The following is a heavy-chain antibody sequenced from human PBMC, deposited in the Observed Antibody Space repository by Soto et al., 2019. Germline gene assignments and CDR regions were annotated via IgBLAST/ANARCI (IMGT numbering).Heavy chain of an antibody. J-gene: IGHJ4*02. CDR1: GFTVSSNY. CDR2: IYSGGST. CDR3: ARDPPYCSGGSCFDY. V-gene: IGHV3-53*01. Sequence: GESLKISCAASGFTVSSNYMSWVRQAPGKGLEWVSVIYSGGSTYYADSVKGRFTISRDNSKNTLYLQMNSLRAEDTAVYYCARDPPYCSGGSCFDYWGQGTLVTVSS. D-gene: IGHD2-15*01.